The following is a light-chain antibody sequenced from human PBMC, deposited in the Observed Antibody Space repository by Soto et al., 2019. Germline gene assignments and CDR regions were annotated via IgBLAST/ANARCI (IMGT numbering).Light chain of an antibody. Sequence: QSALTQPASVSGSPGQSITISCTGTSSDVGGYNFVSWYQQHPGKVPKLMIFXXXXXXXXXXDXXXGSKSGNTASLTISGLQAXXXGDYYCCSYTSSSTHVFGSGTKLTVL. CDR1: SSDVGGYNF. CDR2: XXX. V-gene: IGLV2-14*03. J-gene: IGLJ1*01. CDR3: CSYTSSSTHV.